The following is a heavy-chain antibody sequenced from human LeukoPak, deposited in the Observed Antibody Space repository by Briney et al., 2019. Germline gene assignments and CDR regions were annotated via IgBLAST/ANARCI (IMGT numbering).Heavy chain of an antibody. V-gene: IGHV1-46*03. J-gene: IGHJ1*01. D-gene: IGHD4-17*01. CDR3: ARDLRSGYYGDYEYFQH. CDR1: GYTFTSYY. Sequence: ASVKVSCKASGYTFTSYYMHWVRQAPGQGLEWMGIINPSGGSTSYAQKFQGRVTMTRDTSTSTVYMELSSLRSEDTAVYYCARDLRSGYYGDYEYFQHWGLGTLVTVSS. CDR2: INPSGGST.